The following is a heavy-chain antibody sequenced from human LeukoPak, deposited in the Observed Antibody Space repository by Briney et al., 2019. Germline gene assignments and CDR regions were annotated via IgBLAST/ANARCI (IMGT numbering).Heavy chain of an antibody. Sequence: SETLSLTCAVYGGSFSGYYWSWIRQPPGKGLEWIGEINHSGSTNYNPSLKSRVTISVDKSKNQFFLKLSSVTAADTDVYYCARGGGSGWYKSMDYWGQGTLVTVSS. D-gene: IGHD6-19*01. CDR3: ARGGGSGWYKSMDY. V-gene: IGHV4-34*01. CDR1: GGSFSGYY. CDR2: INHSGST. J-gene: IGHJ4*02.